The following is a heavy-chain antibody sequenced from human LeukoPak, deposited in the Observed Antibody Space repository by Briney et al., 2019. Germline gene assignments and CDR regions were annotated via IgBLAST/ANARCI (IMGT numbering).Heavy chain of an antibody. Sequence: SETLSLTCSVSSCSISSSSYYCGWIRQPPGKGLECIGSIYYSGRTYYNPSLKSRVTISVDTTNNQFPMKLSSVAAADTALYYCARVFLTLYDYVWGSCGRGYFDYWGQGTLVTVSS. V-gene: IGHV4-39*06. J-gene: IGHJ4*02. CDR3: ARVFLTLYDYVWGSCGRGYFDY. D-gene: IGHD3-16*01. CDR2: IYYSGRT. CDR1: SCSISSSSYY.